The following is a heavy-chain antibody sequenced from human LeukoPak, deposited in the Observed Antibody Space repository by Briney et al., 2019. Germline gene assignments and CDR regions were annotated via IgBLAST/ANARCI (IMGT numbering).Heavy chain of an antibody. J-gene: IGHJ4*02. CDR1: TFTFNNHG. Sequence: GGSLRLSCVTSTFTFNNHGMHWVRQAPGKGLEWVAVIAADGGVKHYTYSVKGRFVLSRDDSKNTVYLDMNNVKVEDTAVYYCAREATWGQWYFAQWGKGIPVIVSS. V-gene: IGHV3-30*03. CDR2: IAADGGVK. D-gene: IGHD6-19*01. CDR3: AREATWGQWYFAQ.